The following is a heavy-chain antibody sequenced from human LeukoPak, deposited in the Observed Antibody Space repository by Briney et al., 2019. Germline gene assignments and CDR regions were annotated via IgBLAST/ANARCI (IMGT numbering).Heavy chain of an antibody. CDR3: AREDYYNSGSYVAYYYYGMDV. J-gene: IGHJ6*02. Sequence: GASVKVSCKASGGTFSSYAISWVRQAPGQGLEWMGRIIPILGIANYAQKFQGRVTITADKSTSTAYMELSSLRSEDTAVYYCAREDYYNSGSYVAYYYYGMDVWGQGTTVTVS. V-gene: IGHV1-69*04. CDR2: IIPILGIA. CDR1: GGTFSSYA. D-gene: IGHD3-10*01.